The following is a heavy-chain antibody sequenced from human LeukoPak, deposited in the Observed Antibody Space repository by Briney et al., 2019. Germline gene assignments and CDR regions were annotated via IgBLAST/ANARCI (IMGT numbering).Heavy chain of an antibody. Sequence: PSETLSLTCTVSGGSISSGGYYWSWIRQPPGKGLEWIGYIYHSGSTYYNPSLKSRVTISVDRSKNQFSLKLSSVTAADTAVYYCARGGPYSNALDVWGQGTTVTVSS. CDR3: ARGGPYSNALDV. CDR2: IYHSGST. D-gene: IGHD5-18*01. J-gene: IGHJ6*02. CDR1: GGSISSGGYY. V-gene: IGHV4-30-2*01.